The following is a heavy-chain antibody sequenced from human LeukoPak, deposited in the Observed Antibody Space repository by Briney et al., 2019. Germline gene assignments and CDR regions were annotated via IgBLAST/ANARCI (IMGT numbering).Heavy chain of an antibody. CDR1: GGSFSGYY. CDR2: INHSGST. CDR3: AGRIYSYGEYKNYYYYYYMDV. V-gene: IGHV4-34*01. D-gene: IGHD5-18*01. Sequence: PSETLSLTCAVYGGSFSGYYWSWIRQPPGKGLEWIGEINHSGSTNYNPSLKSRVTISVDTSKNQFSLKLSSVTAADTAVYYCAGRIYSYGEYKNYYYYYYMDVWGKGTTVTVSS. J-gene: IGHJ6*03.